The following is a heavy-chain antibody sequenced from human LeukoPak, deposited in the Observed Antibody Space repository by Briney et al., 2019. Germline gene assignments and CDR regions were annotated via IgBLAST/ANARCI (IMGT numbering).Heavy chain of an antibody. J-gene: IGHJ4*02. CDR1: GFTFSSYA. CDR3: ARDKIVGATIFDY. V-gene: IGHV3-7*01. Sequence: QPGGSLRLSCAASGFTFSSYAMSWVRQAPGMGLEWVANIKQDGSEKYYVDSVKGRFTISRDNAKNSLYLQMNSLRAEDTAVYYCARDKIVGATIFDYWGQGTLVTVSS. D-gene: IGHD1-26*01. CDR2: IKQDGSEK.